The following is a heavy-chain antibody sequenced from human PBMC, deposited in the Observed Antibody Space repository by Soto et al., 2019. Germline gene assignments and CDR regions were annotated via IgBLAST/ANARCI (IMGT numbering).Heavy chain of an antibody. CDR1: GLTFSDYY. V-gene: IGHV3-11*01. CDR2: ISSSGSNI. D-gene: IGHD3-16*01. Sequence: GGSLRLSCAASGLTFSDYYMSWIRQAPGKGLEWVAYISSSGSNIKYADSVKGRFTISRDNAKNSLYLEMNNLRAGDTAFYYCAGGLRGLRWCHDYWGQGALVTVSS. J-gene: IGHJ4*02. CDR3: AGGLRGLRWCHDY.